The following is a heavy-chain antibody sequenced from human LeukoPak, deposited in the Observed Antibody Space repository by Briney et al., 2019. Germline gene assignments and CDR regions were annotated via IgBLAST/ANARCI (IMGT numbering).Heavy chain of an antibody. V-gene: IGHV1-18*01. Sequence: ASVKVSCKASGYTFTSYDINWVRQATGQGLEWMGWISAYNGNTDYAQKLQGRVTMTTDTSTSTAYMELRSLRSDDTAVYYCARVPPDSSGYYYAHDAFDIWGQGTMVTVSS. J-gene: IGHJ3*02. CDR2: ISAYNGNT. CDR1: GYTFTSYD. CDR3: ARVPPDSSGYYYAHDAFDI. D-gene: IGHD3-22*01.